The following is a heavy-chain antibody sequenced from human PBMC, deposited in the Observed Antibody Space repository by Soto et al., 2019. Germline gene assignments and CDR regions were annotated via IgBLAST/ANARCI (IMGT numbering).Heavy chain of an antibody. CDR2: INHSGST. J-gene: IGHJ5*02. D-gene: IGHD6-19*01. Sequence: SDTLSLTCAVYGGSFSVYYWSWIRQPPGKGLEWIGEINHSGSTNYNPSLKSRVTISVDTSKNQFSLKLSSVTAADTAVYYCARGVAVAALPRFDPWGQGTLVTVSS. CDR1: GGSFSVYY. V-gene: IGHV4-34*01. CDR3: ARGVAVAALPRFDP.